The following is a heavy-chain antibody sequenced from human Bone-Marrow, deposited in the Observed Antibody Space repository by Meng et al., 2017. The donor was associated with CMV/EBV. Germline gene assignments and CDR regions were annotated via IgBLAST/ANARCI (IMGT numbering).Heavy chain of an antibody. CDR1: GYTFTGYY. CDR2: INPSGGST. V-gene: IGHV1-46*01. J-gene: IGHJ4*02. Sequence: ASVKVSCNASGYTFTGYYMHWVRQAPGQGLEWMGIINPSGGSTSYAQKFQGRVTMTRDTSTSTVYMELSSLRSEDTAVYYCALDCSSTSCWGYWGQGTLVTVSS. CDR3: ALDCSSTSCWGY. D-gene: IGHD2-2*01.